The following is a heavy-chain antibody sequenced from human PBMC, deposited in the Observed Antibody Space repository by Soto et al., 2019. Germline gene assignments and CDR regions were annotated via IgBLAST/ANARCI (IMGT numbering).Heavy chain of an antibody. CDR3: ATWMGATGHDY. J-gene: IGHJ4*02. D-gene: IGHD1-26*01. CDR2: FDPADGKT. V-gene: IGHV1-24*01. Sequence: ASVKVSCKTSGYTFTSYSSHWVRQAPGQRPEWMGSFDPADGKTIYSQMFQGRVTLTEDISTNTAYMELSSLRSEDTAVYYCATWMGATGHDYWGQGTLVTVSS. CDR1: GYTFTSYS.